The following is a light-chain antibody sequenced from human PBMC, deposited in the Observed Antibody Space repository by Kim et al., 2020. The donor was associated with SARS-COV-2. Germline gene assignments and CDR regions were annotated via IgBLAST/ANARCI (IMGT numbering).Light chain of an antibody. J-gene: IGKJ3*01. Sequence: SASVGDRVIITCRASQSISSWLAWYQQKPGKAPNLLIYKASSLASGVPSRFSGSGSGTEFTLTISSLQPDDFATYYCQQYNSYSTFGPGTKVDIK. CDR1: QSISSW. V-gene: IGKV1-5*03. CDR2: KAS. CDR3: QQYNSYST.